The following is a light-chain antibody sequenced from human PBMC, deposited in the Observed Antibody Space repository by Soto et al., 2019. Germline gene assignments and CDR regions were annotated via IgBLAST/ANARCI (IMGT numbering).Light chain of an antibody. CDR3: QQSYYIPWT. V-gene: IGKV1-5*03. Sequence: DIQMTQSPFTLSVSLGDRVSITCRASQTISSWLAWYQQKPGKAPKLLIYKASTLKSGVPSRFSGSGYGTEFTLTISSLQSEDFATYYCQQSYYIPWTFGQGTKV. CDR2: KAS. CDR1: QTISSW. J-gene: IGKJ1*01.